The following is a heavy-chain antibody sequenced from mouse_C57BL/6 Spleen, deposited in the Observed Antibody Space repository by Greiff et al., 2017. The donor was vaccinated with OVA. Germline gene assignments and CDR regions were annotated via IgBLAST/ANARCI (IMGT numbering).Heavy chain of an antibody. CDR3: ATPGGGSSPYYAMDY. J-gene: IGHJ4*01. Sequence: VQLQQSGPGLVQPSQSLSITCTVSGFSLTSYGVHWVRQSPGKGLEWLGVIWSGGSTDYNAAFISRLSISKDNSKSQVFFKMNSLQADDTAIYYCATPGGGSSPYYAMDYWGQGTSVTVSS. CDR2: IWSGGST. CDR1: GFSLTSYG. V-gene: IGHV2-2*01. D-gene: IGHD1-1*01.